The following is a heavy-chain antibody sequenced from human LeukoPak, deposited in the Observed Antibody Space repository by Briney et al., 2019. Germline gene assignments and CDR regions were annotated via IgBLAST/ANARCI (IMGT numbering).Heavy chain of an antibody. CDR2: IYYSGST. D-gene: IGHD6-19*01. CDR1: SGSISSSNYY. CDR3: ARHASVDGNWPRPLDY. V-gene: IGHV4-39*01. Sequence: SETLSLTCTVSSGSISSSNYYWGWIRQPPGKGLEWIGNIYYSGSTYYKPSLKTRVTISVDTSKNQFSLKLTSVTAADTAVYYCARHASVDGNWPRPLDYWGQGSLVTVSS. J-gene: IGHJ4*02.